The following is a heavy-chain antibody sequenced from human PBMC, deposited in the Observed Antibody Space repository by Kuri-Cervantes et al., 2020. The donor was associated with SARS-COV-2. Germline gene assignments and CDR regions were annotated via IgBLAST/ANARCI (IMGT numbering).Heavy chain of an antibody. J-gene: IGHJ6*03. Sequence: SVKVSCKASGYTFTGYYMHWVRQAPGQGLEWMGRIIPILGIANYAQKFQGRVTITADKSTSTAYMELSSLRSEDTAVYYCAREGDSSSSMSYYYYYMDVWGKGTTVTVSS. CDR2: IIPILGIA. CDR1: GYTFTGYY. CDR3: AREGDSSSSMSYYYYYMDV. V-gene: IGHV1-69*04. D-gene: IGHD6-6*01.